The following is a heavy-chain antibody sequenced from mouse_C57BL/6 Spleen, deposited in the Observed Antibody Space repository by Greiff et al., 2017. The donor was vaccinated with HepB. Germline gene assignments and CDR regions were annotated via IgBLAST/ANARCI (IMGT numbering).Heavy chain of an antibody. J-gene: IGHJ1*03. CDR1: GYTFTSYW. CDR2: IYPSDSET. V-gene: IGHV1-61*01. D-gene: IGHD2-14*01. CDR3: ARSWVPRRYFDV. Sequence: VQLKQPGAELVRPGSSVKLSCKASGYTFTSYWMDWVKQRPGQGLEWIGNIYPSDSETHYNQKFKDKATLTVDKSSSTAYMQLRSLTSEDSAVYYCARSWVPRRYFDVWGTGTTVTVSS.